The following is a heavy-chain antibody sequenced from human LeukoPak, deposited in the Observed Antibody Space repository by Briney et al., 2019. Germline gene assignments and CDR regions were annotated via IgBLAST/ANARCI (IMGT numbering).Heavy chain of an antibody. Sequence: ASVKVSCKASGYSFSGHYMHWVRQAPGRGLEWMGWINLSSGGTNSAQKFQDRVTMTRDTSISTAYMELSRLRSDDTAFYYCARGRDMILDYWGQGTLVTVSS. D-gene: IGHD3-16*01. J-gene: IGHJ4*02. CDR2: INLSSGGT. V-gene: IGHV1-2*02. CDR1: GYSFSGHY. CDR3: ARGRDMILDY.